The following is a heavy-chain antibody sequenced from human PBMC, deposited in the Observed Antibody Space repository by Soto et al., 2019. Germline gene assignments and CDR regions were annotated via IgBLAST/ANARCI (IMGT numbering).Heavy chain of an antibody. J-gene: IGHJ4*02. D-gene: IGHD2-15*01. V-gene: IGHV3-30*03. CDR3: ARSSGGSSYYPPDY. CDR1: GFTFSSYG. Sequence: QVQLVESGGGVVQPGGSLRLSCAASGFTFSSYGMQWVRQSPGEGLEWVAIMAHDGSNQYYGDSVKGRFTISRDHSKNTRYLQMDSLRPEDTAVYYCARSSGGSSYYPPDYWGQGTLVTVPS. CDR2: MAHDGSNQ.